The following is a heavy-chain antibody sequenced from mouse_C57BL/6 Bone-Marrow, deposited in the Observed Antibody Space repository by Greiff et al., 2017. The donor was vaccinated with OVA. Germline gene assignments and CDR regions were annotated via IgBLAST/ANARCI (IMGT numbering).Heavy chain of an antibody. CDR2: IYPGGGYT. J-gene: IGHJ1*03. D-gene: IGHD2-12*01. CDR3: ARLRRGYFDV. CDR1: GYTFTNYW. V-gene: IGHV1-63*01. Sequence: LVESGAELVRPGTSVKMSCKASGYTFTNYWIGWAKQRPGHGLEWIGDIYPGGGYTNYNEEFKGKATLTADKSSSTAYMQFSSLTSEDSAIYYCARLRRGYFDVWGTGTTVTVSS.